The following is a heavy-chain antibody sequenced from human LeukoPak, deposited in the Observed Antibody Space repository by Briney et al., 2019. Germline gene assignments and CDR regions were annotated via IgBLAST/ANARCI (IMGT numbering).Heavy chain of an antibody. CDR1: GGSFSGYY. CDR2: INRSGST. D-gene: IGHD1-26*01. J-gene: IGHJ2*01. Sequence: SSETLSLTCAVYGGSFSGYYWSWIRQPPGKGLEWIGEINRSGSTNYNPSLKSRVTISVDTSKNQFSLKLSSVTAADTAVYYCARNPTLPWYFDLWGRGTLVTVSS. CDR3: ARNPTLPWYFDL. V-gene: IGHV4-34*01.